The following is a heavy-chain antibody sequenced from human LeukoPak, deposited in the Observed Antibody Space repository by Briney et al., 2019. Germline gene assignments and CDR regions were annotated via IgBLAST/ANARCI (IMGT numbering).Heavy chain of an antibody. CDR3: ARGPVVGATMRDFDY. J-gene: IGHJ4*02. V-gene: IGHV1-18*01. Sequence: ATVKVSCKASGYTFTSYGISWVRQAPGQGLEWMGWISAYNGNTNYAQKLQGRVTMTTDTSTSTAYMELRSLRSDDTAVYYCARGPVVGATMRDFDYWGQGTLVTVSS. D-gene: IGHD1-26*01. CDR2: ISAYNGNT. CDR1: GYTFTSYG.